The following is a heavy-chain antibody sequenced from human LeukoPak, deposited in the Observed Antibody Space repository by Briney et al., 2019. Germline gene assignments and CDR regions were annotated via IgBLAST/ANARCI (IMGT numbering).Heavy chain of an antibody. V-gene: IGHV4-4*07. CDR3: ASSLAYYDILTGYYSEYYFDY. CDR2: IYTSGST. CDR1: GGSISSYY. Sequence: SETLSLTCTVSGGSISSYYWSWIRQPAGKGLEWIGRIYTSGSTNYNPSLKSRVTMSVDTSKNQFSLKLSSVTAADTAVYYCASSLAYYDILTGYYSEYYFDYWGQGTLVTVSS. D-gene: IGHD3-9*01. J-gene: IGHJ4*02.